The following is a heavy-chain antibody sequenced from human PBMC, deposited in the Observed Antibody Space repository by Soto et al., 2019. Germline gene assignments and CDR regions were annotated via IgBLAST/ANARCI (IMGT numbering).Heavy chain of an antibody. CDR3: ARGGYYDSSGSRNYHYYGMDA. D-gene: IGHD3-22*01. V-gene: IGHV1-18*01. J-gene: IGHJ6*02. CDR2: ISPYDDNT. CDR1: GYTFNSYG. Sequence: QVQLVQSGTEVKKPGASVKVSCKASGYTFNSYGISWVRQAPGQGLEWMGWISPYDDNTNYAQNLQGRVTMTTDTPTRTDDMELRSLRTDDTAVYYCARGGYYDSSGSRNYHYYGMDAWGQGTTVTVS.